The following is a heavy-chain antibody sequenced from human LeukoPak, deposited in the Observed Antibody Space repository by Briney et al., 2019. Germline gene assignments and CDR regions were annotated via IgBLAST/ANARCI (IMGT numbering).Heavy chain of an antibody. CDR3: AKGAVRGVIITPNSDAFDI. V-gene: IGHV3-23*01. D-gene: IGHD3-10*01. J-gene: IGHJ3*02. Sequence: GGSLRLSCAASGFTFSSYAMRWVRQAPGKGLEWVSAISGSGGSTYYADSVKGRFTISRDNSKNTLYLQMNSLRAEDTAVYYCAKGAVRGVIITPNSDAFDIWGQGTMVTVSS. CDR2: ISGSGGST. CDR1: GFTFSSYA.